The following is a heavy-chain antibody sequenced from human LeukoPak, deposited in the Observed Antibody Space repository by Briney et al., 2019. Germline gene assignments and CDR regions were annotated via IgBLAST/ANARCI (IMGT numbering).Heavy chain of an antibody. J-gene: IGHJ3*02. Sequence: SETLSLTCAVYGESFSGYYWSWTRQPPGKGLEWIGEINHSGSTNYSPSLKSRVTISLDTSRNQFSLKLNSVTAADTAVYYCAKSNGYGLVDIWGQGTMVTVSS. CDR3: AKSNGYGLVDI. CDR2: INHSGST. V-gene: IGHV4-34*01. CDR1: GESFSGYY. D-gene: IGHD3-10*01.